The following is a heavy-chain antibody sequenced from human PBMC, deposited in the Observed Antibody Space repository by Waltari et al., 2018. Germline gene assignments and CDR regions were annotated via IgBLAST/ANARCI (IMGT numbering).Heavy chain of an antibody. CDR3: ARGSDILTGYYSGDV. CDR2: MNPNSGST. D-gene: IGHD3-9*01. CDR1: GYTFTSYD. V-gene: IGHV1-8*01. J-gene: IGHJ6*04. Sequence: QVQLVQSGAEVKKPGASVKVSCKASGYTFTSYDINWVRQATGQGLEWRGWMNPNSGSTGYVQKFQGRVTMTRNTSISTAYMELSSLRSDDTAVYYCARGSDILTGYYSGDVWGKGTTVTVSS.